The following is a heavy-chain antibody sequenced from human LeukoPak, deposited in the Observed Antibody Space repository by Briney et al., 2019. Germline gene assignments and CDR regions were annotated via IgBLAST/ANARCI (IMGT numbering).Heavy chain of an antibody. V-gene: IGHV3-33*01. CDR2: IVYDGSRA. D-gene: IGHD1-14*01. Sequence: GGSLRLSCAGSGFTFGGYGMHWFRQTPGKGLEWVAVIVYDGSRAFYADSVKGRFTISRDNSKNTMSVQMDDLRAEDTAVYYCTRYNNDHFDYWGQGTLVTVSS. CDR1: GFTFGGYG. J-gene: IGHJ4*02. CDR3: TRYNNDHFDY.